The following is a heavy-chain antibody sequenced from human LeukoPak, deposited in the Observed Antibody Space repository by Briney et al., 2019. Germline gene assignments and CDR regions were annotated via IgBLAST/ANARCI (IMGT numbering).Heavy chain of an antibody. CDR3: ARGGGYCSGGSCYSPFAEGIGWGMDV. CDR1: GGSFSGYY. V-gene: IGHV4-34*01. CDR2: INHSGST. J-gene: IGHJ6*02. D-gene: IGHD2-15*01. Sequence: PSETLSLTCAVYGGSFSGYYWSWIRQPPGKGLEWIGEINHSGSTNYNPSLKSRVTISVDTSKNQFSLKLSSVTAADTAVYYCARGGGYCSGGSCYSPFAEGIGWGMDVWGQGTTVTVSS.